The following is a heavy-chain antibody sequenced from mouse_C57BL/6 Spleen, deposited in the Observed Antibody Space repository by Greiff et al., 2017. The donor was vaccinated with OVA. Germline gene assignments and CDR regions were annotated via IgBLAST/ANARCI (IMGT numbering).Heavy chain of an antibody. CDR3: ERGYDNTRDY. Sequence: QVQLLQSGPELVKPGASVKISCKASGYAFSSSWMDWVKQRPGKGLEWIGRIYPGDGDTNYNGKFKGKATLTADKSSSTAYMHISSLTPEDYAVYFCERGYDNTRDYWGQGTSVTVSS. CDR1: GYAFSSSW. V-gene: IGHV1-82*01. D-gene: IGHD2-1*01. J-gene: IGHJ4*01. CDR2: IYPGDGDT.